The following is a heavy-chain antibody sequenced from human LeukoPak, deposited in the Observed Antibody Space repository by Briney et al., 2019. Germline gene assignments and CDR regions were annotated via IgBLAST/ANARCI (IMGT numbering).Heavy chain of an antibody. Sequence: GTSLRLSCAASGFTLNSYPMHGVRQAPGQGLDWLAVISYDRYTTLHADSVKGRFTISRDDSRDTLYLQMNSLRSEDTAVYYCARDPRRGSPDYFDYWGPGTLVTVST. D-gene: IGHD3-16*01. CDR2: ISYDRYTT. V-gene: IGHV3-30*04. CDR3: ARDPRRGSPDYFDY. CDR1: GFTLNSYP. J-gene: IGHJ4*02.